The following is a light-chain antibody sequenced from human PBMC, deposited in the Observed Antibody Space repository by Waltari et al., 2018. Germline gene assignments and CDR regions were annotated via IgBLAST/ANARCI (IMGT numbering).Light chain of an antibody. CDR3: QSYDSSLSGYV. CDR2: DNN. CDR1: SSNIGAGYD. Sequence: QSVLTQPPSVSGAPGQRVTISCTGRSSNIGAGYDVQWYQHLPGTAPKVIIYDNNNRPSGVPDRFSGSKSGTSDSLAITGLQAEDEGDYYCQSYDSSLSGYVFGSGTRVTVL. J-gene: IGLJ1*01. V-gene: IGLV1-40*01.